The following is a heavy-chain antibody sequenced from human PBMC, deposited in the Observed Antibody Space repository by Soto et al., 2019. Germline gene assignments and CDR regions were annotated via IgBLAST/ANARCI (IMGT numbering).Heavy chain of an antibody. CDR1: GYTFTSYG. CDR2: ISAYNGNT. J-gene: IGHJ6*03. Sequence: ASVKVSCKASGYTFTSYGISWVRQAPGQGLEWMGWISAYNGNTNYAQKLRGRVTMTTDTSTSTAYMELRSLRSDDTAVYYCARLLYAPYYYYYMDVWGKGTTVTVSS. V-gene: IGHV1-18*01. CDR3: ARLLYAPYYYYYMDV. D-gene: IGHD1-26*01.